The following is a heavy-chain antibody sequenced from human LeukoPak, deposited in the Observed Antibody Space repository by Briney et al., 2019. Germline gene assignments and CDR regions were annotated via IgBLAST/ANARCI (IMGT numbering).Heavy chain of an antibody. Sequence: GASVKVSCKPSGYTFTSYGISWVRQAPGQGLEWMGWISAYNGNTNYAQKLQGRVTMTTDTSTSTAYMELRSLRSDDTAVYYCARNGGRDLLRYFDWLAGDWFDPWGQGTLVTVSS. CDR1: GYTFTSYG. V-gene: IGHV1-18*01. D-gene: IGHD3-9*01. CDR3: ARNGGRDLLRYFDWLAGDWFDP. J-gene: IGHJ5*02. CDR2: ISAYNGNT.